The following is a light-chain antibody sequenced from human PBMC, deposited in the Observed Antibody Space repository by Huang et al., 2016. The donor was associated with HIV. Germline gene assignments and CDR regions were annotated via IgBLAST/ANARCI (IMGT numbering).Light chain of an antibody. CDR1: QDIDAY. CDR2: AAS. J-gene: IGKJ1*01. V-gene: IGKV1-27*01. CDR3: QKYNDVPRT. Sequence: DIQMTQSPSSLSASIGDRITISCRASQDIDAYLAWYQHKPGKVPNLLIYAASTLQSGVPSRFSGSGSGTNFNLTIGSLQPEDVGSYYCQKYNDVPRTFGHGTKVEIK.